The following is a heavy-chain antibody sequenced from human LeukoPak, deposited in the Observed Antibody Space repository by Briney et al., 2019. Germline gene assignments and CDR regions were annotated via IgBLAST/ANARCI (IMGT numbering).Heavy chain of an antibody. CDR2: ISAYNGNT. D-gene: IGHD3-22*01. CDR3: ARGHYYDSSGYFIY. V-gene: IGHV1-18*01. J-gene: IGHJ4*02. Sequence: GASVKVSCKASGYTFTSYGISWVRQAPGQGLEWMGWISAYNGNTNYAQKLQGRVTMTTDTSTSIAYMELRSLRSDDTAVYYCARGHYYDSSGYFIYWGQGTLVTVSS. CDR1: GYTFTSYG.